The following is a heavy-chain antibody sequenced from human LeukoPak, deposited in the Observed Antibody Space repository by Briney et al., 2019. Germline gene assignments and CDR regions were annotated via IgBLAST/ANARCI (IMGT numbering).Heavy chain of an antibody. Sequence: SETLSLTCAVSGGSISSGGYSWSWIRQPPGKGLEWIGYIYHSGSTYYNPSLKSRVTISVDRSKNQFSLKLSSVTAADTAVYYCARVGTTYYYGYWGQGTLVTVSS. CDR3: ARVGTTYYYGY. V-gene: IGHV4-30-2*01. D-gene: IGHD3-10*01. J-gene: IGHJ4*02. CDR1: GGSISSGGYS. CDR2: IYHSGST.